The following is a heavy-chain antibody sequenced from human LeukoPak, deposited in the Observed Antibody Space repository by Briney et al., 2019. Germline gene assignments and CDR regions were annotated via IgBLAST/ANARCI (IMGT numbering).Heavy chain of an antibody. CDR3: TTYRQTMIVTL. V-gene: IGHV3-15*01. Sequence: GGSLRLSCAASGFTFSSYAMSWVRQAPGKGLEWVGRIKSKTDGGTTDYAAPVKGRFTISRDDSKNTLYLQMNSLKTEDTAVYYCTTYRQTMIVTLWGQGTLVTVSS. D-gene: IGHD3-22*01. CDR1: GFTFSSYA. J-gene: IGHJ4*02. CDR2: IKSKTDGGTT.